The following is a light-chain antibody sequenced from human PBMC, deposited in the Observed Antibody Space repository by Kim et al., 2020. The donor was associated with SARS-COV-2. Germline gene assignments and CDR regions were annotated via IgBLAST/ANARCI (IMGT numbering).Light chain of an antibody. V-gene: IGKV1-5*01. Sequence: ASVGDRVTTTCPASQTISSWLAWYQQKPGKAPKVLIYDASSLESGVPSRFSGSGSGTEFTLTISSLQPDDFATYYCQQYNSYPWTFGQGTKVDIK. CDR1: QTISSW. J-gene: IGKJ1*01. CDR3: QQYNSYPWT. CDR2: DAS.